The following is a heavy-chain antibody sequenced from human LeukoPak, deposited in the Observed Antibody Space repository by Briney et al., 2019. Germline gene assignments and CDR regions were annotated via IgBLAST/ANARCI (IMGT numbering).Heavy chain of an antibody. CDR3: ASAHCGGDCYWTERYFDL. V-gene: IGHV4-34*01. Sequence: PSETLSLTCAVYGGSFSGYYWSWIRQPPGKGLEWIGEINHSGSTNYNPSLKSRVTISVDTSKNQFSLKLSSVTAADTAVYYCASAHCGGDCYWTERYFDLWGRGTLVTVSS. CDR1: GGSFSGYY. D-gene: IGHD2-21*02. J-gene: IGHJ2*01. CDR2: INHSGST.